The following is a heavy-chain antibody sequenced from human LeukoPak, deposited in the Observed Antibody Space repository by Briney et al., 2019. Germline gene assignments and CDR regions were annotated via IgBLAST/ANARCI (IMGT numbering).Heavy chain of an antibody. D-gene: IGHD3-22*01. Sequence: SETLSLTCTVSGYSISSGYYWGWIRQPPGKGLEWIGSIYHSGSTYYNPSLKSRVTISVDTSKNQFSLKLSSVTAADTAVYYCARDWHYYDSSGFGMIKPFDYWGQGTLVTVSS. V-gene: IGHV4-38-2*02. CDR3: ARDWHYYDSSGFGMIKPFDY. CDR2: IYHSGST. J-gene: IGHJ4*02. CDR1: GYSISSGYY.